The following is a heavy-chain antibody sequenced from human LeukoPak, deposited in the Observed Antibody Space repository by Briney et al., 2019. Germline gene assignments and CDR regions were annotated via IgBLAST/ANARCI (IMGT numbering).Heavy chain of an antibody. J-gene: IGHJ4*02. Sequence: ALRLSCAASGFTFSSYGLHWVRQAPGKGLECVAVISKDGSNEYYADSGKGRFTISRDNSKNTLYLQMNSLRTEDTAVYYCVRDRGDGYNQIDYWGQGTLVTVSS. V-gene: IGHV3-30*04. CDR3: VRDRGDGYNQIDY. D-gene: IGHD5-24*01. CDR1: GFTFSSYG. CDR2: ISKDGSNE.